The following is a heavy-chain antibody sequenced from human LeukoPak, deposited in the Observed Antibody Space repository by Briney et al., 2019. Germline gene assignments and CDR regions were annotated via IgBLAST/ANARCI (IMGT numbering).Heavy chain of an antibody. Sequence: SQTLSLTCTVSGGSISSFYWSWVRLPPGKGLVWIGYVYSSGSTNYSPSLKSRVSISVDTSKNQFSLQLTSVTAADTAVYYCARSCSDGTCYYYYGLDVWGQGTSVTVSS. CDR3: ARSCSDGTCYYYYGLDV. J-gene: IGHJ6*02. CDR2: VYSSGST. CDR1: GGSISSFY. D-gene: IGHD2-15*01. V-gene: IGHV4-59*01.